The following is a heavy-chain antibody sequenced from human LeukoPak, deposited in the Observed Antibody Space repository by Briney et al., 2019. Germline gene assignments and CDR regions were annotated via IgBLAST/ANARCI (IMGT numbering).Heavy chain of an antibody. J-gene: IGHJ4*02. V-gene: IGHV3-23*01. CDR2: ITGSGSNA. CDR1: GFTFDSFA. CDR3: AKSMGSSSAYRFEY. Sequence: GGSLRLSCAASGFTFDSFAMNWVRQAPGKGLEWVSTITGSGSNAYYADSVKGRFTISRDNSKNTLYLQMNSLSSEDTAVYYCAKSMGSSSAYRFEYWGQGTPVTVPS. D-gene: IGHD6-13*01.